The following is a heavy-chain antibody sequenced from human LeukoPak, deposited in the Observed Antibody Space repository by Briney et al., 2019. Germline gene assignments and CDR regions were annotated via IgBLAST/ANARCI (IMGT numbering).Heavy chain of an antibody. D-gene: IGHD3-3*01. CDR2: ISHDGSNK. CDR1: GFTFSSYA. V-gene: IGHV3-30*04. CDR3: ARKNADYDFWSGLSYFDY. Sequence: GRSLRLSCAASGFTFSSYAMHWVRQAPGKGLEWVAIISHDGSNKYYADSVKGLFTISRDNSKNTLYLQMNSLRAEDTAVYYCARKNADYDFWSGLSYFDYWGQGTLVTVSS. J-gene: IGHJ4*02.